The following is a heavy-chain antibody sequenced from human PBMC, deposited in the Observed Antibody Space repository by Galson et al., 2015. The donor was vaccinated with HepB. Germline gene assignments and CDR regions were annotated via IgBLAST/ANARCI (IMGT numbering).Heavy chain of an antibody. CDR2: IYWDDDK. CDR1: GFSLSTSGVG. J-gene: IGHJ3*02. Sequence: PALVKPTQTLTLTCTFSGFSLSTSGVGVGWIRQPPGKALEWLALIYWDDDKRYSPSLKSRLTITKDTSKNQVVLTMTNMDPVDTATYYCAHSTGNDYGDYVCAFDIWGQGTMVTVSS. V-gene: IGHV2-5*02. CDR3: AHSTGNDYGDYVCAFDI. D-gene: IGHD4-17*01.